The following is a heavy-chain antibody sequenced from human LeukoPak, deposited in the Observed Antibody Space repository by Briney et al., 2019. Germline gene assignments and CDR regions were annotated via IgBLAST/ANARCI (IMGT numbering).Heavy chain of an antibody. V-gene: IGHV3-11*03. CDR2: ISSSTSYT. J-gene: IGHJ3*02. CDR1: GFTFSDYY. D-gene: IGHD6-13*01. Sequence: GGSLRLSCAASGFTFSDYYMSWIRQAPGKGLEWVSYISSSTSYTYYADSVKGRFTISRDNSKSTLYLQMNSLRAEDTAVYYCAKGSSSWYGDAFDIWGQGTMVTVSS. CDR3: AKGSSSWYGDAFDI.